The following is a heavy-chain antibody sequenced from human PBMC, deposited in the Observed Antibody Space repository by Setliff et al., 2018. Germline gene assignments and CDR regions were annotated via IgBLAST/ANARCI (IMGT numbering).Heavy chain of an antibody. V-gene: IGHV4-4*07. CDR3: ARKGISALSGAFDM. CDR1: GGSISSYY. D-gene: IGHD1-26*01. Sequence: CTVSGGSISSYYWSWIRQPAGKGLEWIGRIYTSGSTNYNPSLKSRLTISRDTSKNQFSLKLSSVTAADTAVYYFARKGISALSGAFDMWGQGTMVTVSS. J-gene: IGHJ3*02. CDR2: IYTSGST.